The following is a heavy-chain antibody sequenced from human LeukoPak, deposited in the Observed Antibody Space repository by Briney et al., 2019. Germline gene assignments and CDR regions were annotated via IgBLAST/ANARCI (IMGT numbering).Heavy chain of an antibody. CDR3: ARSMTTVTTRFFHYGMDV. D-gene: IGHD4-17*01. J-gene: IGHJ6*02. CDR1: GGSISSGGYY. Sequence: SETLSLTCTVSGGSISSGGYYWSWTRQHPGKGLEWIGYIYYSGSTYYNPSLKSRVTISVDTSKDQFSLKLSSVTAADTAVYYCARSMTTVTTRFFHYGMDVWGQGTTVTVSS. V-gene: IGHV4-31*03. CDR2: IYYSGST.